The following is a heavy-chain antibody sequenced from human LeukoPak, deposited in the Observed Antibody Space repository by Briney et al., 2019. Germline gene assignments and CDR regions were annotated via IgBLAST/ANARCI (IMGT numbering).Heavy chain of an antibody. CDR1: GFTFSSYS. Sequence: GGSLRLSCAASGFTFSSYSMNWVGQAPGKGLEWVSYISSSSSTIYYADSVKGRFTISRDNAKNSLYLQMNSLRAEDTAVYYCATDPSVGATAPLDYWGQGTLVTVSS. CDR3: ATDPSVGATAPLDY. D-gene: IGHD1-26*01. V-gene: IGHV3-48*01. CDR2: ISSSSSTI. J-gene: IGHJ4*02.